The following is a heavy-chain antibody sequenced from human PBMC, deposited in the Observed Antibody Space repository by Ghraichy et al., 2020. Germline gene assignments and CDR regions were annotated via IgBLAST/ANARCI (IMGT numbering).Heavy chain of an antibody. V-gene: IGHV4-34*01. D-gene: IGHD3-22*01. J-gene: IGHJ5*02. CDR1: GGSFSGYY. CDR2: INHSGST. CDR3: ARAPPITMKNWFDP. Sequence: SETLSLTCAVYGGSFSGYYWSWIRQPPGKGLEWIGEINHSGSTNYNPSLKSRVTISVDTSKNQFSLKLSSVTAADTAVYYCARAPPITMKNWFDPWGQGTLVTVSS.